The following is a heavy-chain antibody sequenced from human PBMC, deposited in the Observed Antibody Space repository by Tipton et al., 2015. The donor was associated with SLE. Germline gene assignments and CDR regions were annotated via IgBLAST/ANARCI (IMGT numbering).Heavy chain of an antibody. Sequence: SLRLSCAASGFTFSSYAMHWVRQAPGKGLEWVAVISYDGSNKYYADSVKGRFTISRDNSKNTLYLQMNSLRAEDTAVYYCAREKVGVGPLDYWGQGTLVTVS. CDR1: GFTFSSYA. CDR2: ISYDGSNK. CDR3: AREKVGVGPLDY. V-gene: IGHV3-30-3*01. D-gene: IGHD1-26*01. J-gene: IGHJ4*02.